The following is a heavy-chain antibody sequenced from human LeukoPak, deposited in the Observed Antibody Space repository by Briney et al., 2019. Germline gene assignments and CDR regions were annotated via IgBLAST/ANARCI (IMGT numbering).Heavy chain of an antibody. V-gene: IGHV4-39*01. D-gene: IGHD3-10*01. Sequence: SETLSLTCTVSGGSISSSSYYWGWIRQPPGKGLEWIGSIYYSGSTYCNPSLKSRVTISVDTSKNQFSLKLSSVTAADTAVYYCARVRGFGAARNWFDPWGQGTLVTVSS. CDR3: ARVRGFGAARNWFDP. CDR1: GGSISSSSYY. J-gene: IGHJ5*02. CDR2: IYYSGST.